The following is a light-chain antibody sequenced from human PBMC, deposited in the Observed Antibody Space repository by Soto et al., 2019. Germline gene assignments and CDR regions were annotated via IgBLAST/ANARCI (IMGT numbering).Light chain of an antibody. V-gene: IGKV3-15*01. CDR2: RAS. CDR1: QDVLTN. J-gene: IGKJ1*01. CDR3: QQYNSYSRT. Sequence: EIVMTQSPATLSVSPGERATLSCRASQDVLTNLAWYQQKPGQSPRLLIYRASTRATGVPARFSGSGSGTEFTLTISSLQPDDFATYYCQQYNSYSRTFGQGTRWIS.